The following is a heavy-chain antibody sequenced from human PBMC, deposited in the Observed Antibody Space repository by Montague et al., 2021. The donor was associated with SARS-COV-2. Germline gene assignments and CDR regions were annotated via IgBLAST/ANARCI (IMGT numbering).Heavy chain of an antibody. CDR2: IHYSGST. D-gene: IGHD3-3*02. CDR3: ARVAVLDVVSVYYYGLDV. Sequence: SETLSLTCSVSGGSLSSFYWSWIRQPPGKGLEYIGYIHYSGSTNFSPSLNSRVSISLDTSKNQFSLNLRSVTTADTAAYYCARVAVLDVVSVYYYGLDVWGQGTTVTVSS. V-gene: IGHV4-59*01. J-gene: IGHJ6*02. CDR1: GGSLSSFY.